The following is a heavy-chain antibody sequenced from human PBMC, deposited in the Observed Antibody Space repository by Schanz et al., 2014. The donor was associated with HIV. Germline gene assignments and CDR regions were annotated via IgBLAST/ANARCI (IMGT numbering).Heavy chain of an antibody. V-gene: IGHV1-8*01. CDR1: GYTFSNYD. Sequence: QVLLVQSGTEVKKPGASVKVSCKTSGYTFSNYDINWVRQATGQGLEWMGWMNPNSGHTGYAQKFQGRVDMTRTTSISTAYMELRGLTSEDTAVYFCARARAKIEGRPVGNWFDPWGQGTLVTVSS. CDR2: MNPNSGHT. J-gene: IGHJ5*02. CDR3: ARARAKIEGRPVGNWFDP. D-gene: IGHD6-6*01.